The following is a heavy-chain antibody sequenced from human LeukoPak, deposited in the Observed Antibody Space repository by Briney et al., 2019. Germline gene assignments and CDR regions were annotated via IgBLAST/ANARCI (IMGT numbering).Heavy chain of an antibody. J-gene: IGHJ4*02. CDR2: INPNGGGT. CDR3: ARENNSGWYRKAAFDY. CDR1: GYTFTGYY. V-gene: IGHV1-2*02. D-gene: IGHD6-19*01. Sequence: ASVKVSCKASGYTFTGYYIHWVRQAPGQGLEWMGWINPNGGGTNYAQNFQGRVTMTRDTSISTAYMELSRLRSDDTAIYYCARENNSGWYRKAAFDYWGQGALVTVTS.